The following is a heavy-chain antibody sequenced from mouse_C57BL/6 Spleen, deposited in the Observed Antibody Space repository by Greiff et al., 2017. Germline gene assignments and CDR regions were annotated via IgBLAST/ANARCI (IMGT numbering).Heavy chain of an antibody. J-gene: IGHJ3*01. Sequence: QVQLQQSGAELVKPGASVKMSCKASGYTFTSYWITWVKQRPGQGLEWIGEIYPGGGCTNYTAKFKSKATLTVDTSASTAYMQLSSLTSEGTAVDYCARGWARGNYGAYWGQGTLVTVSA. CDR2: IYPGGGCT. CDR1: GYTFTSYW. D-gene: IGHD2-1*01. V-gene: IGHV1-55*01. CDR3: ARGWARGNYGAY.